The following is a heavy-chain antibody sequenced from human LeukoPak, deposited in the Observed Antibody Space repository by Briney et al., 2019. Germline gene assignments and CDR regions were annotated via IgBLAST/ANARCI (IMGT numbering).Heavy chain of an antibody. V-gene: IGHV4-4*02. D-gene: IGHD4-17*01. CDR2: IYHGGST. J-gene: IGHJ4*02. CDR3: ARAQGPQYGDLPFFDY. CDR1: GGSISSSNW. Sequence: SETLSLTCAVSGGSISSSNWWSWVRQPPGKGLEWIGEIYHGGSTNYNPSLKSRVTISVDKSKNQFSLKLSSVTAADTAVYYCARAQGPQYGDLPFFDYWGQGTLVTVSS.